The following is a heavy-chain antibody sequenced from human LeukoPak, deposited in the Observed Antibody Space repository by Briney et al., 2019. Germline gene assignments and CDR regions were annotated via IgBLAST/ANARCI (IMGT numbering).Heavy chain of an antibody. Sequence: PGGSLRLSCAASGFTFSSYSMNWARQAPGKGLEWVSSISSSSSYIYYADSVKGRFTISRDNAKNSLYLQMNSLRAEDTAVYYCARDIRLEATTGAFDIWGQGTMVTVSP. V-gene: IGHV3-21*01. CDR1: GFTFSSYS. D-gene: IGHD1-26*01. CDR3: ARDIRLEATTGAFDI. CDR2: ISSSSSYI. J-gene: IGHJ3*02.